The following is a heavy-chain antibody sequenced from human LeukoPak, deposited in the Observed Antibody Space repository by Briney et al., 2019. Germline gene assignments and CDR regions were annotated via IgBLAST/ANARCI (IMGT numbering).Heavy chain of an antibody. D-gene: IGHD2-8*01. Sequence: PGGSLRLSCAASGFTSTNYAMNWIRQAPGKGLEWVSVIYSGGSTYYADSVKGRFTISRDNSKNTLYLQMNSLRAEDTAVYYCARLLAYGPFDYWGQGTLVTVSS. CDR1: GFTSTNYA. CDR2: IYSGGST. J-gene: IGHJ4*02. CDR3: ARLLAYGPFDY. V-gene: IGHV3-53*01.